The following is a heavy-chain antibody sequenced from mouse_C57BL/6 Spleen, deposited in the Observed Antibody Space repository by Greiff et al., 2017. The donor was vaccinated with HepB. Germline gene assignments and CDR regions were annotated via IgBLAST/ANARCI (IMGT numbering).Heavy chain of an antibody. V-gene: IGHV1-52*01. CDR2: IDPSDSET. D-gene: IGHD2-5*01. CDR1: GYTFTSYW. J-gene: IGHJ4*01. CDR3: ARVDYSNYGAMDY. Sequence: QVQLQQPGAELVRPGSSVQLSCKASGYTFTSYWMHWVQQRPIQGLEWIGNIDPSDSETHYNQQFKDKATLTVDKSSSTAYMQLSSLTSEDSAVYDCARVDYSNYGAMDYWGQGTSVTVSS.